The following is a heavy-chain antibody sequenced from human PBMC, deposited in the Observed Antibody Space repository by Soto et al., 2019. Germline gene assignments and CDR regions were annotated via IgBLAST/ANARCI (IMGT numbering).Heavy chain of an antibody. D-gene: IGHD3-10*01. CDR2: ISANNGDT. CDR3: ARMVRGSNIDYYHYMDV. CDR1: GYTFTSHG. V-gene: IGHV1-18*01. Sequence: QVQLVQSGAEVKKPGASLKVSCKASGYTFTSHGISWVRQAPGQGLEWMGWISANNGDTNYAQKFQGRVTVTTDTSTSTGYMELRSLRFEDTAVYYCARMVRGSNIDYYHYMDVWGKGTTVTVSS. J-gene: IGHJ6*03.